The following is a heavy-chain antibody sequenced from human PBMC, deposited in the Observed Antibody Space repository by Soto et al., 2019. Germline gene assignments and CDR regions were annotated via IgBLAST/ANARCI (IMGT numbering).Heavy chain of an antibody. D-gene: IGHD2-2*03. V-gene: IGHV3-21*01. CDR1: GFTFSSYS. CDR3: ARDLDIVVATDYYYGMDV. J-gene: IGHJ6*02. Sequence: PGGSLRLSCAASGFTFSSYSMNWVRQAPGKGLEWVSSISSSSSYIYYADSVKGRFTISRGNAKNSLYLQMNSLRAEDTAVYYCARDLDIVVATDYYYGMDVWGQGTTVTVSS. CDR2: ISSSSSYI.